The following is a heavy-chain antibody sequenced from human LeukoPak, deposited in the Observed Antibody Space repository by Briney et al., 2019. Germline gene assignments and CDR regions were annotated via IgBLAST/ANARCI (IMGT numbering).Heavy chain of an antibody. V-gene: IGHV4-39*06. CDR3: ARDSETGIDY. Sequence: SGPTQVNPTQTLTLTCTFSGFSLSTSGVGVGWIRQPPGKGLEWIGSIYYSGSTYYNPSLKSRVTISVDTSKNQFTLKLSSVTAADTAVYYCARDSETGIDYWGQGTLVTVSS. D-gene: IGHD3-10*01. CDR1: GFSLSTSGVG. CDR2: IYYSGST. J-gene: IGHJ4*02.